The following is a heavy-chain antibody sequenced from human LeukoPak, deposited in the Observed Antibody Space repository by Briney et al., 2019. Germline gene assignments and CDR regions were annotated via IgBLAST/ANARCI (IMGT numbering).Heavy chain of an antibody. J-gene: IGHJ5*02. Sequence: GGSLRLSCAASGFTFSDYYMTWIRHAPGKGLEWLSYISSSGDTMYYADSVKGRFTISRDNAKHSLYLQMNSLRAEDTALYYCARDDCSGGTCYPDPWGQGTLVIVSS. CDR2: ISSSGDTM. CDR1: GFTFSDYY. CDR3: ARDDCSGGTCYPDP. V-gene: IGHV3-11*01. D-gene: IGHD2-15*01.